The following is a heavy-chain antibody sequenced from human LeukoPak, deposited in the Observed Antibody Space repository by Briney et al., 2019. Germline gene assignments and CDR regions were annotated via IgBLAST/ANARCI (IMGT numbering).Heavy chain of an antibody. V-gene: IGHV4-34*01. J-gene: IGHJ4*02. Sequence: SETLSLTCAVYGGSFSGYYWSWIRHPPGKGLEWIGEINHSGSTNYNPSLKSRVTISVDTSKNQFSLKLSSVTAADTAVYYCARGVTYYYGSGSYYTLWGQGTLVTVSS. CDR1: GGSFSGYY. D-gene: IGHD3-10*01. CDR2: INHSGST. CDR3: ARGVTYYYGSGSYYTL.